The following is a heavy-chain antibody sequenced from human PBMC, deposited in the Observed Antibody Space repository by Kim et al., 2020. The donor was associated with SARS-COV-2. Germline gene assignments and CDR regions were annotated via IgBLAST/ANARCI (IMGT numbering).Heavy chain of an antibody. Sequence: GESLKISCKGSGYSFTSYWISWVRQMPGKGLEWMGRIDPSDSYTNYSPSFQGHVTISADKSISTAYLQWSSLKASDTAMYYCARLYCTNGVCFLSNWYFDLWGRGTLVTVSS. CDR1: GYSFTSYW. D-gene: IGHD2-8*01. CDR2: IDPSDSYT. J-gene: IGHJ2*01. CDR3: ARLYCTNGVCFLSNWYFDL. V-gene: IGHV5-10-1*01.